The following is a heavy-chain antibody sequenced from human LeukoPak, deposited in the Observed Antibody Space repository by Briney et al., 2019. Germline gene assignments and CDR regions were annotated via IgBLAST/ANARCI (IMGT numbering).Heavy chain of an antibody. Sequence: SETLSLTCTVSGGSISSSGYYWGWIRQPPGKGLEWIGSMYYSGSTYYNPSLKRRVTISVDTSKNHFSLKLRSVPAADTAVYYCARDFRGGYDFWSGYYTPYYFAYWGQGTLVTVSP. J-gene: IGHJ4*02. CDR3: ARDFRGGYDFWSGYYTPYYFAY. D-gene: IGHD3-3*01. CDR1: GGSISSSGYY. V-gene: IGHV4-39*02. CDR2: MYYSGST.